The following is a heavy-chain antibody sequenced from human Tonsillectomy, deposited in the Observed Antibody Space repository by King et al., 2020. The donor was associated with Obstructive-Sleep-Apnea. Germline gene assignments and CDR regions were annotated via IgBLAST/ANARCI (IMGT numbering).Heavy chain of an antibody. J-gene: IGHJ6*02. CDR2: INYSGST. CDR1: GGSIGSSSYY. Sequence: QLQESGPGLVKPSETLSLTCSVSGGSIGSSSYYWGWIRQPPGKGLEWIESINYSGSTYYNPSLRSRVTISVDTSKNQLSLRLTSVTAADTAVYYCARLDIEYSYQYGMDVWGQGTTVTVSS. D-gene: IGHD2-2*03. CDR3: ARLDIEYSYQYGMDV. V-gene: IGHV4-39*07.